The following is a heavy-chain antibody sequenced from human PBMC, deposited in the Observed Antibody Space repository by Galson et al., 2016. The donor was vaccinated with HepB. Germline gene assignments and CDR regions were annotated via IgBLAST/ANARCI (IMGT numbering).Heavy chain of an antibody. V-gene: IGHV3-11*06. D-gene: IGHD5-24*01. CDR2: ISSSGSYNT. CDR3: ARVTGYSFDN. CDR1: GFTVSTNS. Sequence: SLRLSCATSGFTVSTNSMSWVRQAPGKGLEWVSYISSSGSYNTNYADSVKGRFTISRDNAKNSLYLQMNSLRAEDTAVYFCARVTGYSFDNWGQGTLVTVSS. J-gene: IGHJ4*02.